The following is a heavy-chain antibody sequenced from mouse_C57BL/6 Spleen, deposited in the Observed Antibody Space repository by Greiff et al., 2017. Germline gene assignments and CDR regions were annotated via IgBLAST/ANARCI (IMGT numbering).Heavy chain of an antibody. D-gene: IGHD2-10*01. Sequence: VQLQQSGPGLVQPSQSLSITCTVSGFSLTSYGVHWVRQSPGTGLEWLGVIWRGGSTDYNAAFMSRLSITKDNSKSQVFFKMNSLRADDTAIYYWAKNNLLRYFDVWGTGTTVTVSS. CDR1: GFSLTSYG. J-gene: IGHJ1*03. CDR2: IWRGGST. V-gene: IGHV2-5*01. CDR3: AKNNLLRYFDV.